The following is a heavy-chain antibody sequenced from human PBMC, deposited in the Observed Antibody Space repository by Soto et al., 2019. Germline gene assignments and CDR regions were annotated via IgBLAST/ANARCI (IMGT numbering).Heavy chain of an antibody. CDR2: IAYDGSNK. D-gene: IGHD6-6*01. CDR3: ARDPRSSSDSDFDY. Sequence: GGSLRLSCAASGFTFSSYAMHWVRQAPGKGLEWVAVIAYDGSNKYYADSVKGRFTISRDNSKNTLYLQMNSLRAEDTAVYYCARDPRSSSDSDFDYWGQGTLVTVSS. CDR1: GFTFSSYA. V-gene: IGHV3-30-3*01. J-gene: IGHJ4*02.